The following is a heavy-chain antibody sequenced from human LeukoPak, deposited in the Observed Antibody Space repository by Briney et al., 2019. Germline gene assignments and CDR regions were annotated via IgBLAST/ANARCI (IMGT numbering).Heavy chain of an antibody. CDR2: IHTSGDT. V-gene: IGHV4-4*09. Sequence: SETLSLTCTVSGDSIRNYYWSWIRQPPGKGLEWIAFIHTSGDTNCNPSLKTRATISVDMSKNQFSLRLGSVTAADTAAYYCARHAADYYYMDVWGQGTTVTVSS. D-gene: IGHD6-25*01. CDR1: GDSIRNYY. CDR3: ARHAADYYYMDV. J-gene: IGHJ6*03.